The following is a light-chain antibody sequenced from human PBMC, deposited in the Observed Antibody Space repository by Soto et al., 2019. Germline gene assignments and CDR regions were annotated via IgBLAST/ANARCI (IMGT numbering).Light chain of an antibody. J-gene: IGLJ3*02. CDR1: SGDIGSYNR. Sequence: QSALTQPASVSGSPGQSITISCTGTSGDIGSYNRVSWYQQHPGKAPKLIIYEVTDRPSGVSNRFSGSKSGTSASLAISRLQSEDEAHYYCAVWDDGLDAWMFGGGTKLTVL. CDR2: EVT. V-gene: IGLV2-14*01. CDR3: AVWDDGLDAWM.